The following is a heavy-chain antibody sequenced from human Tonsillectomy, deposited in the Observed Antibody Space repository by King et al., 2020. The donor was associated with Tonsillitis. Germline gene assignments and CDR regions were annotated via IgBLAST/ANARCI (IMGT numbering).Heavy chain of an antibody. J-gene: IGHJ6*02. CDR1: GYTFTHYG. CDR2: FSAYNGNT. D-gene: IGHD4-23*01. Sequence: QLVQSGAEVKKPGASVKVSCKASGYTFTHYGISWVRQAPGQGLEWMGWFSAYNGNTNYTQKLQGRVTLTTDPSTSTAYMELRSLRSDDTAVYYCARETVITPDYYYGMDVWGQGTTVTVSS. V-gene: IGHV1-18*01. CDR3: ARETVITPDYYYGMDV.